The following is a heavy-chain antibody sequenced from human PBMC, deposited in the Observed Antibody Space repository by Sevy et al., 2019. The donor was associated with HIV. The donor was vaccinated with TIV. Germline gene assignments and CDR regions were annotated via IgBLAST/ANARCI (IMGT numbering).Heavy chain of an antibody. D-gene: IGHD1-7*01. V-gene: IGHV3-11*01. CDR3: ARDRLELQGNWFDP. Sequence: GGYLRLSCAASGFTFSGSYMSWIRQAPGKGLEWVSYISGSGSTINYADSVKGRFTISRDNAKNSLYLQMNSLRAEDTAVYYCARDRLELQGNWFDPWGQGTLVTVSS. J-gene: IGHJ5*02. CDR1: GFTFSGSY. CDR2: ISGSGSTI.